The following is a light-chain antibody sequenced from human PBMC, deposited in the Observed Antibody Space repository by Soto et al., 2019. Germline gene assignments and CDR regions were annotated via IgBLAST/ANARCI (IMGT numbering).Light chain of an antibody. CDR3: QQRSDWPPFT. CDR2: GAS. Sequence: EIVLTQSPATLSLSPGERATLSCRASQSVSTFLAWYQQKPGQAPRLLIFGASNRATGIPARFSGSGSGTDFTLTISSLEPEDFAVYYCQQRSDWPPFTFGPGTKVDLK. CDR1: QSVSTF. V-gene: IGKV3-11*01. J-gene: IGKJ3*01.